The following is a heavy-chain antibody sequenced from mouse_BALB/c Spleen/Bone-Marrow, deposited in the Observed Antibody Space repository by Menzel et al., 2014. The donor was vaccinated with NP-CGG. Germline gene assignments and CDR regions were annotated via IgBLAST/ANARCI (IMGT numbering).Heavy chain of an antibody. Sequence: VKLVESGGGLVKPGGSLKLSCAAPGFTFSDYYMYWVRQTPEKRLEWVATISDGGNYTYYPDSVKGRFTISRDNAKNNLYLQMSSLKSEDTAMYFCTRGGFAYWGQGTLVTVSA. J-gene: IGHJ3*01. CDR1: GFTFSDYY. V-gene: IGHV5-4*02. CDR3: TRGGFAY. CDR2: ISDGGNYT.